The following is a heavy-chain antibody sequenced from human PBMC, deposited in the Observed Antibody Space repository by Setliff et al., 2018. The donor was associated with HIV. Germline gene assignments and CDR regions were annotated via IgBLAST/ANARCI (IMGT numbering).Heavy chain of an antibody. CDR1: GFTFSGSA. Sequence: GGSLRLPCAVSGFTFSGSAMHGVRRASGKGLEWVGRIRSKANSYATEYAASVKGRLTISRDDSKNTAYLQMNSRKTDDTAMYYCSGWKGDYYDSSGINGYWGQGTLVTVSS. V-gene: IGHV3-73*01. J-gene: IGHJ4*02. D-gene: IGHD3-22*01. CDR2: IRSKANSYAT. CDR3: SGWKGDYYDSSGINGY.